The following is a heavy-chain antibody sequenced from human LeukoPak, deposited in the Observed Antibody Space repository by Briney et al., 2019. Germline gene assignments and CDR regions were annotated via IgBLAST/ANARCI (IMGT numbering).Heavy chain of an antibody. D-gene: IGHD3-16*02. CDR2: IYYSGST. CDR3: ARGARYFDI. V-gene: IGHV4-59*01. CDR1: GGSISSYY. Sequence: PSETLSLTCTVSGGSISSYYWSWIRQPPGKGLEWIGYIYYSGSTNYNPSLKSRVTISVDTSKNQFSLKLSSVTAADTAVYYCARGARYFDIWGQGTMVTVSS. J-gene: IGHJ3*02.